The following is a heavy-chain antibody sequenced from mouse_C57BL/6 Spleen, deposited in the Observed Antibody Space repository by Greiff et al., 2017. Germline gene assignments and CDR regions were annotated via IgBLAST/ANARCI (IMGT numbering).Heavy chain of an antibody. CDR3: TRGGDSAGYVPYFDY. CDR1: GYTFTDYE. D-gene: IGHD3-2*02. V-gene: IGHV1-15*01. CDR2: IDPETGGT. Sequence: VQRVESGAELVRPGASVTLSCKASGYTFTDYELHWVTQTPVHGLEWIGAIDPETGGTAYNQKFKGKAILTADKSSSTAYMELRSLTSEDSAVYYCTRGGDSAGYVPYFDYGGQGTTLTVSS. J-gene: IGHJ2*01.